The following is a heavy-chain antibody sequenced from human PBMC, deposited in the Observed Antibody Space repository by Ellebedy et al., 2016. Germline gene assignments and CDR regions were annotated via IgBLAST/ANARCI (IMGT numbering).Heavy chain of an antibody. CDR1: GGSVSSDY. CDR3: AEWNGGWYAFEV. J-gene: IGHJ3*01. D-gene: IGHD6-19*01. V-gene: IGHV4-59*02. CDR2: VFHTGTT. Sequence: SETLSLTCNVSGGSVSSDYWNWIRRPPGKGLEWIGYVFHTGTTNYNPSLKSRVTMSVDTSKSQFSLRLTSVTAADTAVYYCAEWNGGWYAFEVWGQGTMVTVSS.